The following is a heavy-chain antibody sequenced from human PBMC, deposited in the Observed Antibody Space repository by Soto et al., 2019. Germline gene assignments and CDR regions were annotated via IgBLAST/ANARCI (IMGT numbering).Heavy chain of an antibody. CDR2: ISYDGSNK. CDR3: ARGQIVPTYLGLFDY. J-gene: IGHJ4*02. CDR1: GFTFSSYA. Sequence: GGSLRLSCAASGFTFSSYAMHWVRQAPGKGLEWVAVISYDGSNKYYADSVKGRFTISRDNSKNTLYLQMNSLRTEDTAVYYCARGQIVPTYLGLFDYWGQGTLVTVSS. V-gene: IGHV3-30-3*01. D-gene: IGHD5-12*01.